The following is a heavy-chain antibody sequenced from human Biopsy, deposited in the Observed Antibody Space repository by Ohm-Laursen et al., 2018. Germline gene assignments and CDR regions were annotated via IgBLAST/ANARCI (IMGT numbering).Heavy chain of an antibody. CDR3: ARDGKYDSRGY. CDR1: GYTFISFG. J-gene: IGHJ4*02. CDR2: IGGDNGDT. Sequence: SVKVPCKASGYTFISFGITWVRQAPGQGLEWVGYIGGDNGDTKYAQKFQGRVTMTTDTSTSTAYMELRSLRSDDTAFYYCARDGKYDSRGYWGPGTLVTVSS. V-gene: IGHV1-18*01. D-gene: IGHD3-22*01.